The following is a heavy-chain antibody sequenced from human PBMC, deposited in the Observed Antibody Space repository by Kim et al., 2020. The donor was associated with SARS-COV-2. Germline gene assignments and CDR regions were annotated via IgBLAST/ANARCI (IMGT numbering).Heavy chain of an antibody. D-gene: IGHD3-10*01. CDR3: ARVAGYYYGSGSYYKRRDAFDI. Sequence: SETLSLTCAVYGGSFSGYYWSWIRQPPGKGLEWIGEINHSGSTNYNPSLKSRVTISVDTSKNQFSLKLSSVTAADTAVYYCARVAGYYYGSGSYYKRRDAFDIWGQGTMSPSLQ. V-gene: IGHV4-34*01. CDR1: GGSFSGYY. J-gene: IGHJ3*02. CDR2: INHSGST.